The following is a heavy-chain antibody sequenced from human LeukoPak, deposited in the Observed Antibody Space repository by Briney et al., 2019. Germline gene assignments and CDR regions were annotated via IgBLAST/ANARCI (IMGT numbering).Heavy chain of an antibody. CDR3: ARDYYVWGSYRYNYFDY. D-gene: IGHD3-16*02. Sequence: SETLSLTCTVSGSSISSYYWSWIRQPAGKGLEWIGRIYTSGSTNYNPSLKSRVTMSVDTSKNQFSLKLSSATAADTAVYYCARDYYVWGSYRYNYFDYWGQGTLVTVSS. CDR1: GSSISSYY. V-gene: IGHV4-4*07. J-gene: IGHJ4*02. CDR2: IYTSGST.